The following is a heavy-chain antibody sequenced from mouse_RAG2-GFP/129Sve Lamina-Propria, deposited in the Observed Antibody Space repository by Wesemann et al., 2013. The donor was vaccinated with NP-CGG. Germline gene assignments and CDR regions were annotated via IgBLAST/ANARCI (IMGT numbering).Heavy chain of an antibody. V-gene: IGHV1-82*01. CDR2: IYPGDGDT. CDR1: GYAFSSSW. D-gene: IGHD1-1*02. J-gene: IGHJ1*01. Sequence: QVQLQQPGAELVKPGASVKLSCKASGYAFSSSWMNWVKQRPGKGLEWIGRIYPGDGDTNYNGKFKGKATLTADKSSSTAYMQLSSLTSEDSAVYFCARWWDHWYFDVWGAGTTVTVSS. CDR3: ARWWDHWYFDV.